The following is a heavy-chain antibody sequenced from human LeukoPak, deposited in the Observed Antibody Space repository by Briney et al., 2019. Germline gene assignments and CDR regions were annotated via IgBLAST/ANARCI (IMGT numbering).Heavy chain of an antibody. J-gene: IGHJ3*02. Sequence: GRSLRLSCAASGFTFSSYAMHWVHQAPGKGLEWVAVISYDGSNKYYADSVKGRFTISRDNSKNTLYLQMNSLRAEDTAVYYCAKASTSPDAFDIWGQGTMVTVSS. CDR3: AKASTSPDAFDI. CDR2: ISYDGSNK. V-gene: IGHV3-30-3*01. D-gene: IGHD2-2*01. CDR1: GFTFSSYA.